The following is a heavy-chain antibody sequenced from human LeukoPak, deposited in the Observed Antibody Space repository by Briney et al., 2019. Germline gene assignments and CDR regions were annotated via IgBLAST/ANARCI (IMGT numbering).Heavy chain of an antibody. D-gene: IGHD2-2*02. Sequence: SETLSLTCTVSGGSISSGDYYWSWIRQPPGKGLEWIGYIYYSGSTYYNPSLKSRVTISVDTSKNQFSLKLSSVTAADTAVYYCARAYCSSTSCYTDYYYMDVWGKGTTVTVSS. J-gene: IGHJ6*03. CDR3: ARAYCSSTSCYTDYYYMDV. CDR2: IYYSGST. CDR1: GGSISSGDYY. V-gene: IGHV4-30-4*08.